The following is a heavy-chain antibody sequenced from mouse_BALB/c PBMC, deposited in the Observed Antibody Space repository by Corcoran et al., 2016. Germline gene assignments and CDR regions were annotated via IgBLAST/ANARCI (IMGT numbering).Heavy chain of an antibody. CDR1: GYSITSGYY. J-gene: IGHJ4*01. CDR3: ARVSDYDVGAMDY. CDR2: ISYDGSN. V-gene: IGHV3-6*02. D-gene: IGHD2-4*01. Sequence: DVQLQESGPGLVKPSQSLSLTCSVTGYSITSGYYWNWIRQFPGNKLEWMGYISYDGSNNYNPSLKNRIPITRDTSKNQFFLKLNSVTTEDTATYYCARVSDYDVGAMDYWGQGTSVTVSS.